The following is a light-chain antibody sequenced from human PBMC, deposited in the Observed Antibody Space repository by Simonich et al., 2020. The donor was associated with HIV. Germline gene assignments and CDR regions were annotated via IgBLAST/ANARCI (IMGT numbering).Light chain of an antibody. CDR1: QSVSYSSNNKNY. Sequence: DIVMTQSPDSLAVSLGGRATITCKSSQSVSYSSNNKNYLAWYQQKPGPPPKLLIYWASTRESGVPDRFSGSGSGTDFTLTISSLQAEDVAVYYCQQYYSTLWTFGQGTKVEIK. V-gene: IGKV4-1*01. CDR2: WAS. CDR3: QQYYSTLWT. J-gene: IGKJ1*01.